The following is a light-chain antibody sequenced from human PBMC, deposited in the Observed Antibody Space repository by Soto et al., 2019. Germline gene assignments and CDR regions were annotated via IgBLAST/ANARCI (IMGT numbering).Light chain of an antibody. CDR2: AAS. CDR3: QQTFTLPWT. Sequence: DIQMTQSPSSLSASVGNRVTITCRASQPIDKYLNWYQQKPGGAPTLLLYAASTLKTGVPSRFRGSGSGTDFTLTITSLQPEDFASYFCQQTFTLPWTFGQGTDV. J-gene: IGKJ1*01. V-gene: IGKV1-39*01. CDR1: QPIDKY.